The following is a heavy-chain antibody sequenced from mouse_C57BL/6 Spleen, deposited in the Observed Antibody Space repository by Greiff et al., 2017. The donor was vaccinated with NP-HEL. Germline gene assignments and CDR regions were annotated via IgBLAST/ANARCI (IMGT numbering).Heavy chain of an antibody. CDR2: IYPGDGDT. D-gene: IGHD2-1*01. J-gene: IGHJ2*01. V-gene: IGHV1-82*01. CDR3: ARGYYGNERENFDY. CDR1: GYAFSSSW. Sequence: VQLQQSGPELVKPGASVKISCKASGYAFSSSWMNWVKQRPGKGLEWIGRIYPGDGDTNYNGKFKGKATLTADKSSSTAYMQLSSLTSEDSAVDFCARGYYGNERENFDYWGQGTTLTVSS.